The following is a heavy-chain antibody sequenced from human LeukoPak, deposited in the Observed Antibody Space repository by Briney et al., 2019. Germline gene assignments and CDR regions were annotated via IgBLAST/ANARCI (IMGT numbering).Heavy chain of an antibody. J-gene: IGHJ5*02. CDR3: ARETVEVIAAAGPNWFDP. D-gene: IGHD6-13*01. V-gene: IGHV3-30*04. CDR1: GFTFSSYA. CDR2: ISYDGSNK. Sequence: GRSLRLSCAASGFTFSSYAMHWVRQAPGKGLEGVAVISYDGSNKYYADSVKGRFTISRDNSKNTLYLQMNSLRAEDTAVYYCARETVEVIAAAGPNWFDPWGQGTLVTVSS.